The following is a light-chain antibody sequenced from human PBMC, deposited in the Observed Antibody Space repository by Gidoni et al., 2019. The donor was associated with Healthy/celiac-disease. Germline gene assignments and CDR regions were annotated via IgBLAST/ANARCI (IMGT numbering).Light chain of an antibody. CDR3: SSYTSSSSLVV. J-gene: IGLJ2*01. CDR2: EVS. V-gene: IGLV2-14*01. Sequence: QSALTQPASVSGSPGQSITISCTGTSRDVGGYNYVSWYQQHPGKAPKLMIYEVSNRPSGASNRFSGSKSGNTASLTISGLQGEDEADYYCSSYTSSSSLVVFGGGTKLTV. CDR1: SRDVGGYNY.